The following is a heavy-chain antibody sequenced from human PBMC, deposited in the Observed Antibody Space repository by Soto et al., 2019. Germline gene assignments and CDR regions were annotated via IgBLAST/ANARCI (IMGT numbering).Heavy chain of an antibody. CDR3: SRYSVGDYHSYFLDV. J-gene: IGHJ6*03. Sequence: QMQLVESGGGVVQPGTSLRLSCAASGFTFSNYAMHWVRKAPGKGLEWVTIIWYDGSDKNYGDSVKGRFTITRDNSKNTLNLQMICLRVDDTAVYYCSRYSVGDYHSYFLDVWGKGTTVSVSS. D-gene: IGHD4-17*01. CDR2: IWYDGSDK. V-gene: IGHV3-33*01. CDR1: GFTFSNYA.